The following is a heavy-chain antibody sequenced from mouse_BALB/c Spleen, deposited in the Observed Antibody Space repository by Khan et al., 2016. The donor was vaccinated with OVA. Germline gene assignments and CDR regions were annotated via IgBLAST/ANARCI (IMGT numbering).Heavy chain of an antibody. CDR2: INTYTGEP. Sequence: QIQLVQSGPELKKPGETVKISCKASGYSFTNYGMNWVKQSPGKALKWMGWINTYTGEPTYADDFKGRFAFSLETSASTAYLQINDLKNEDTATYFCARPPYFSYTLDHWGQGTSVTVSS. D-gene: IGHD2-10*01. CDR3: ARPPYFSYTLDH. J-gene: IGHJ4*01. CDR1: GYSFTNYG. V-gene: IGHV9-3-1*01.